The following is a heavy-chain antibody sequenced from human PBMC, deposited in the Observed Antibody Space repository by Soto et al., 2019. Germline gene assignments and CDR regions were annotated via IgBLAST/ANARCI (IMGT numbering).Heavy chain of an antibody. CDR2: IDPSDSQT. CDR1: GYSFAGYW. D-gene: IGHD6-19*01. CDR3: AKDGIAVAGRVFSVYFDY. J-gene: IGHJ4*02. V-gene: IGHV5-10-1*01. Sequence: GESLKISCKGSGYSFAGYWITWVRQKPGKGLEWMGRIDPSDSQTYYSPSFRGHVTISVTKSITTVFLQMNSLIAEDTSVYYCAKDGIAVAGRVFSVYFDYGAQGPLVTVSS.